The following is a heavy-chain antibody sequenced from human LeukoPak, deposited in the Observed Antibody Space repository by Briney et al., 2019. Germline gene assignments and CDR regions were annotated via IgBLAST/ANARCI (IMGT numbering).Heavy chain of an antibody. Sequence: PGRSLRLSCAASGFTFSSYAMHWVRQAPGKGLERVAVISYDGSNKYYADSVKGRFTISRDNSKNTLYLQMNSLRAEDTAVYYCARGRIQLWSTDYWGQGTLVTVSS. CDR3: ARGRIQLWSTDY. V-gene: IGHV3-30-3*01. J-gene: IGHJ4*02. CDR1: GFTFSSYA. D-gene: IGHD5-18*01. CDR2: ISYDGSNK.